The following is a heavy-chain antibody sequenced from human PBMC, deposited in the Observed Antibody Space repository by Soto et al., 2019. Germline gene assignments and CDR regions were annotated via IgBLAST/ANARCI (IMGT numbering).Heavy chain of an antibody. Sequence: GESLKISCKGSGYSFTSYWIGWVRQMPGKGLELVGIIYPGDSDTRYSPPYRGQVTISADKSISTAYLQWNGLKATDTAIYYCARHGSIAGRKNYFDNWGLGTLVTVSS. CDR1: GYSFTSYW. CDR2: IYPGDSDT. CDR3: ARHGSIAGRKNYFDN. D-gene: IGHD6-6*01. V-gene: IGHV5-51*01. J-gene: IGHJ4*02.